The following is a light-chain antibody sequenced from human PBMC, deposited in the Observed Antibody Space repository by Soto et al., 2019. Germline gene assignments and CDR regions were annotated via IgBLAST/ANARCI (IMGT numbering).Light chain of an antibody. Sequence: DIQLTQSPSSLSASEGDRVTITCRASPGNNNYLAGYQQRPGKVPKLLIYAASTLQSGVPSRFSGGGSETDFTLTISSLQPEDVATYYCQQYNSAPLTFGGGTKVEIK. CDR2: AAS. J-gene: IGKJ4*01. CDR1: PGNNNY. CDR3: QQYNSAPLT. V-gene: IGKV1-27*01.